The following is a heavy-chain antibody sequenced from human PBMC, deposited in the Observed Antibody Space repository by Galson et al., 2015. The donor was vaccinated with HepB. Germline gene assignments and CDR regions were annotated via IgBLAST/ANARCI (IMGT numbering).Heavy chain of an antibody. D-gene: IGHD6-6*01. J-gene: IGHJ6*03. CDR2: ISYDGSNK. Sequence: SLRLSCAASGFTFSSYGMHWVRQAPGKGLEWVAVISYDGSNKYYADSVKGRFTISRDNSKNTLYLQMNSLRAEDTAVYYCAKDFGYSSSSTARKALYYYYYMDVWGKGTTVTVSS. CDR3: AKDFGYSSSSTARKALYYYYYMDV. V-gene: IGHV3-30*18. CDR1: GFTFSSYG.